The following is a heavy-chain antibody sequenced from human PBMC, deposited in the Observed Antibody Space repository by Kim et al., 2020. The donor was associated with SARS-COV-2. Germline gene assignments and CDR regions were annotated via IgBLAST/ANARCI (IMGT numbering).Heavy chain of an antibody. Sequence: GGSLRLSCAASGFTFDDYAMHWVRQAPGKGLEWVSGISWNSGSIGYADSVKGRFTISRDNAKNSLYLQMNSLRAEDTALYYCAPEDINYYDSSGYSGSWGQGTLVTVSS. CDR3: APEDINYYDSSGYSGS. J-gene: IGHJ5*02. CDR2: ISWNSGSI. V-gene: IGHV3-9*01. D-gene: IGHD3-22*01. CDR1: GFTFDDYA.